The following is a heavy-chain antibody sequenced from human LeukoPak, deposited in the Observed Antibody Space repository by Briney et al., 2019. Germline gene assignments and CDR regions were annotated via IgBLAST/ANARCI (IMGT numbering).Heavy chain of an antibody. D-gene: IGHD6-19*01. Sequence: SETLSLTCTVSGGYISSYYWSWIRQPPGKGLEWIEYIHHSGSTNYSPSLKSRVTISVDTSKNRFSLRLSSLTAADTAVYFCAGGGWSFDAFDFWGQGTMVTVSS. CDR2: IHHSGST. CDR1: GGYISSYY. J-gene: IGHJ3*01. CDR3: AGGGWSFDAFDF. V-gene: IGHV4-59*08.